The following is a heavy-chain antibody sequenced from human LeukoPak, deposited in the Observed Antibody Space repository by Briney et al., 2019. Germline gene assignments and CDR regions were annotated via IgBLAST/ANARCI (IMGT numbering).Heavy chain of an antibody. CDR3: ARATYSRGPIDY. CDR1: GYSIGSGYY. Sequence: SETLSLTCAVSGYSIGSGYYWGWIRQPPGKGLEWIGSVYHDGIPYHKPSLKSRVTMSVDMSKNQFSLNLSSVTAADTAMYYCARATYSRGPIDYWGQGTLVTVSS. CDR2: VYHDGIP. J-gene: IGHJ4*02. V-gene: IGHV4-38-2*01. D-gene: IGHD6-13*01.